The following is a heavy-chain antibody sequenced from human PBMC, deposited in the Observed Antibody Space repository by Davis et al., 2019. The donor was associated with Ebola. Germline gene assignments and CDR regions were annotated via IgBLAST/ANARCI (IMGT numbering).Heavy chain of an antibody. J-gene: IGHJ4*02. V-gene: IGHV3-23*01. CDR1: GFTFSNYA. CDR2: ISVTGADI. Sequence: PGGSLRLSCAASGFTFSNYAMSWVRQAPGGGLEWVAGISVTGADIKYADSVGGRFSISRDDSKNTLYLQMNSLRAEDTAVYYCARDYYDSRGYWGGALWGQGTLVTVSS. D-gene: IGHD3-22*01. CDR3: ARDYYDSRGYWGGAL.